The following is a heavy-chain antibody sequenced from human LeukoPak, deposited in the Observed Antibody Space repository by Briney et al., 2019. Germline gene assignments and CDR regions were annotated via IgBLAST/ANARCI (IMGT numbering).Heavy chain of an antibody. CDR2: ISGSDGST. D-gene: IGHD2-21*02. CDR3: ARPRGKVVTAPSSAFDI. CDR1: GFTFSSSA. V-gene: IGHV3-23*01. Sequence: GGSLRLSCAASGFTFSSSAMSWVRLAPGKGLEWVSGISGSDGSTYYADSVKGRFTISRDNAKNSLYLQMNSLRAEDTAVYYCARPRGKVVTAPSSAFDIWGQGTMVTVSS. J-gene: IGHJ3*02.